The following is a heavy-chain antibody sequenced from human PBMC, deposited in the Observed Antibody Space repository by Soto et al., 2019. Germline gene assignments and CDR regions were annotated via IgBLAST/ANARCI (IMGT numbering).Heavy chain of an antibody. J-gene: IGHJ4*02. CDR1: GYTFTSYG. Sequence: QVQLVQSGAEVKKPGASVKVSCKASGYTFTSYGIRWVRQDPGQGLEWMGWIRAYNGNTNYAQKLQGRVTMTTDTTTSTAYMELRSMRSDDTAVYYCARDLAVGLVDYWGQGTLVTVSS. CDR3: ARDLAVGLVDY. V-gene: IGHV1-18*01. CDR2: IRAYNGNT. D-gene: IGHD6-19*01.